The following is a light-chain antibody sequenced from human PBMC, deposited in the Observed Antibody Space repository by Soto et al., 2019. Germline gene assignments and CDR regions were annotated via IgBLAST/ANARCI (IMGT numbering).Light chain of an antibody. V-gene: IGLV2-14*01. Sequence: QSALTQPASVSGSPGQSITISCTGTSSDVGGYNYVSWYQQHPGKAPKLIIYDVSNRPSGVSNRFSGSKSGNTASLTISGDEAEDEDDYYCSSYTSGLYVFGTGTKLTVL. CDR3: SSYTSGLYV. J-gene: IGLJ1*01. CDR2: DVS. CDR1: SSDVGGYNY.